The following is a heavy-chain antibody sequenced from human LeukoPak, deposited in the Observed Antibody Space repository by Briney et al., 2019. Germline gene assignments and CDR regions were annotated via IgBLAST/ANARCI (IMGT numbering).Heavy chain of an antibody. D-gene: IGHD3-10*01. Sequence: SETLSLTCTVSGGSISSSSSYYWGWIRQPPGKGLEWIGNIYYSGHTYFNPSLKSRVTLSVDTSKNQFSLKLSSVTAADTAVYYCARVGWGGYYYYMDVWGKGTTVTVSS. CDR3: ARVGWGGYYYYMDV. J-gene: IGHJ6*03. CDR1: GGSISSSSSYY. V-gene: IGHV4-39*07. CDR2: IYYSGHT.